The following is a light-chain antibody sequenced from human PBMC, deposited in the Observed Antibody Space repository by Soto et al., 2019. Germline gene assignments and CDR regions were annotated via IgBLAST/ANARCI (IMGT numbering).Light chain of an antibody. CDR3: QQVNVYPST. J-gene: IGKJ4*01. Sequence: DIQMTQAPSSLSASVGDRVTITCRASQTISMYLNWYQQKPGKAPNLLIYDASTLHSGVPSRFRGGGSGTDFTLTISSLQPEDFATYYCQQVNVYPSTFGGGTKVDIK. CDR1: QTISMY. CDR2: DAS. V-gene: IGKV1-39*01.